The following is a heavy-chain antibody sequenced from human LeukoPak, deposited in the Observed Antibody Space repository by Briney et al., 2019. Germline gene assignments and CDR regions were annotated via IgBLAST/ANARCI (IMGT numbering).Heavy chain of an antibody. CDR1: GYIFTDYY. D-gene: IGHD2-15*01. V-gene: IGHV1-24*01. J-gene: IGHJ4*02. CDR2: FDPEDGET. CDR3: ATEKRGRLDY. Sequence: ASVKVSCKASGYIFTDYYLHWVRQAPGKGLEWMGGFDPEDGETIYAQKFQGRVTMTEDTSTDTAYMELSSLRSEDTAVYYCATEKRGRLDYWGQGTLVTVSS.